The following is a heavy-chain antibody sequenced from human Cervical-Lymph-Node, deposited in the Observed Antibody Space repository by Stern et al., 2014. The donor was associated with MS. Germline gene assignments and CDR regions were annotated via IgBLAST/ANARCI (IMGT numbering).Heavy chain of an antibody. CDR2: ISYDGNNQ. CDR3: ARGGHLWSLRGDY. V-gene: IGHV3-30*03. CDR1: GFSISTSG. D-gene: IGHD5-18*01. Sequence: VQLVQSGGGVVQPGASLRLSCAASGFSISTSGMHWVRQAPGKGLAWVAVISYDGNNQYLADSVKGRFTVSRDNSQNTLYLHLNSLRPGDTAIYYCARGGHLWSLRGDYWGQGTLVIVSS. J-gene: IGHJ4*02.